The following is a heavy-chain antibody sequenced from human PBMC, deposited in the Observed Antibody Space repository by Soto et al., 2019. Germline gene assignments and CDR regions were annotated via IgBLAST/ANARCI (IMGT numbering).Heavy chain of an antibody. D-gene: IGHD1-1*01. CDR2: IYYSGST. V-gene: IGHV4-59*08. CDR1: GGSISSYY. J-gene: IGHJ5*02. Sequence: SETLSLTCTVSGGSISSYYWSWIRQPPGKGLEWIGYIYYSGSTNYNPSLKSRVTISVDTSKNQFSLKLSSVTAADTAVYYCARLSWTTGTIWFDPWGQGTLVNVSS. CDR3: ARLSWTTGTIWFDP.